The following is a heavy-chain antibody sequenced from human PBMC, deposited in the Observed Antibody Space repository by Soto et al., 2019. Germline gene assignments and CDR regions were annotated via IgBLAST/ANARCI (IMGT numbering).Heavy chain of an antibody. D-gene: IGHD2-15*01. CDR1: GYRFTKYY. CDR2: IDPRGGGT. V-gene: IGHV1-46*03. Sequence: QVQLVQSGPEVKKPGASVKISCRASGYRFTKYYVHWVRQAPGQGLEWMGVIDPRGGGTTYAQKFQDRVTMTRDSALSTVFLDLASLRSEATAMYFCASHCSTRCSDWIDPWGQGTLVIVSS. J-gene: IGHJ5*02. CDR3: ASHCSTRCSDWIDP.